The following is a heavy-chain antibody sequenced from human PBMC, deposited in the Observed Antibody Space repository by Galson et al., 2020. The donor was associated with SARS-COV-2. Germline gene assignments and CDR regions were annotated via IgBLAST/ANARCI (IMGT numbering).Heavy chain of an antibody. CDR1: GGSIDSSRFY. Sequence: SQTLSLTCTVSGGSIDSSRFYWGWIRQPPGKGLEWIGSISYSGATYYKPSLKSRVTILVDTSKNQFSLKMNSVTAADTAVYYCAREAGNSWYFDYWAPGTLVTVSS. V-gene: IGHV4-39*07. D-gene: IGHD4-4*01. CDR3: AREAGNSWYFDY. CDR2: ISYSGAT. J-gene: IGHJ4*02.